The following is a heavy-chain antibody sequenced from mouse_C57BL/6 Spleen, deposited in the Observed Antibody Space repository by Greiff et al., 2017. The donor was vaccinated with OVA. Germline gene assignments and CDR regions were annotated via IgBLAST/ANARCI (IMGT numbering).Heavy chain of an antibody. D-gene: IGHD2-12*01. J-gene: IGHJ3*01. CDR1: GYTFTSYW. Sequence: QVQLQQPGAELVKPGASVKLSCKASGYTFTSYWRHWVKQRPGQGLEWIGMIHPNSGSTNYNEKFKSKATLTVDKSSSTAYMQLSSLTSEDSAVYYCARSGYSGFAYWGQGTLVTVSA. CDR3: ARSGYSGFAY. V-gene: IGHV1-64*01. CDR2: IHPNSGST.